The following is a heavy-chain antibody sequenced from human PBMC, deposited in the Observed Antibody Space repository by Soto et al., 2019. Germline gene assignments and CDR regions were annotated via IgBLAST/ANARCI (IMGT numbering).Heavy chain of an antibody. CDR3: AREGPYDYGDGTNWFDP. CDR2: IIPSLGVA. CDR1: GGTFSTYT. D-gene: IGHD4-17*01. Sequence: QVQLVQSGAEVKKPGSSVTVSCKATGGTFSTYTTNWVRQAPGQGLEWMGRIIPSLGVASYAPRFLGRVRLTANKPTNTAFMELPRLESEDTAIYYCAREGPYDYGDGTNWFDPWGQGTLVTVSS. J-gene: IGHJ5*02. V-gene: IGHV1-69*08.